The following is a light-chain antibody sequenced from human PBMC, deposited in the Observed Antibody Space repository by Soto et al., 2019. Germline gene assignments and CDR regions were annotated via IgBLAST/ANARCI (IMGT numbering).Light chain of an antibody. Sequence: DIQMTQSPSSLSTSVGDRVTITCRASQSISGYFNWYQQKPGKAPKLLIYTVSSLKSGVPSRFSGSGSGTDFTLTISSLQPEDFATYYCQQSYSTPWTFGQGTKVDIK. V-gene: IGKV1-39*01. J-gene: IGKJ1*01. CDR3: QQSYSTPWT. CDR1: QSISGY. CDR2: TVS.